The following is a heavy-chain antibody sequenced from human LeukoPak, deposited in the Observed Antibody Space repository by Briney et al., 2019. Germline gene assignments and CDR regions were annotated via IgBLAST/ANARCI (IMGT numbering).Heavy chain of an antibody. CDR3: ARAYDYSNPFDY. J-gene: IGHJ4*02. CDR1: GFTFSSYA. V-gene: IGHV3-23*01. Sequence: PGGSLRLSCAASGFTFSSYAMSWVRQAPGRGLEWVSSGSGGSTYYADSVKGRFTISRDNSKNTLYLQMNSLRAEDTAVYYCARAYDYSNPFDYWGQGTLVTVSS. D-gene: IGHD4-11*01. CDR2: SGSGGST.